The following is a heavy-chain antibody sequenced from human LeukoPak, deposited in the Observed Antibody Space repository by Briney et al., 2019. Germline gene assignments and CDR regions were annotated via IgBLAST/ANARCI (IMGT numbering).Heavy chain of an antibody. J-gene: IGHJ5*02. CDR2: ISSNGGST. V-gene: IGHV3-64*04. CDR1: GFTFSSYA. D-gene: IGHD6-19*01. CDR3: ARISSGWPREYWFDP. Sequence: GGPLRLSCSASGFTFSSYAMHYLRQAPGKGLEYVSAISSNGGSTYYADSVKGRFTISRDNAKNSLYLQMNSLRAEDTAVYYCARISSGWPREYWFDPWGQGTLVTVSS.